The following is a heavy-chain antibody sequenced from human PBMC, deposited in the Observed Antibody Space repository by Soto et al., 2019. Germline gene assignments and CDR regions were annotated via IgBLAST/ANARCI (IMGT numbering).Heavy chain of an antibody. V-gene: IGHV5-51*06. CDR1: GYSFTSYW. CDR2: IYPGEADT. CDR3: ASPHVDSTVSSCYSVFKF. Sequence: GESLKISCKGSGYSFTSYWIGWVRQMPGKGLEWVGIIYPGEADTRYSPSFQGQVTISAEKFISTACLQWRSPRASDTALCYWASPHVDSTVSSCYSVFKFWGKGTMATSSS. J-gene: IGHJ6*04. D-gene: IGHD2-15*01.